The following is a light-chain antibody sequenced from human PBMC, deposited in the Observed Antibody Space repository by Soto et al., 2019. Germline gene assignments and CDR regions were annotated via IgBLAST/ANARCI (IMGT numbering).Light chain of an antibody. J-gene: IGKJ1*01. CDR3: QQSYNSPRT. Sequence: DIQMTQSPSSLSASVGDRVTITCRASQSISSYLNWYQQKPGKAPKLLIYAASSLQGGVPSRFSGSGSGTDFTLTISSLQPDDFATYYCQQSYNSPRTFGQGTKVEIK. CDR1: QSISSY. CDR2: AAS. V-gene: IGKV1-39*01.